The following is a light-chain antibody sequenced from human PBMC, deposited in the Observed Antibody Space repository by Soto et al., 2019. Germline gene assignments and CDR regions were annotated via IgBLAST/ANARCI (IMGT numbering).Light chain of an antibody. Sequence: QSALTQPASVSGSPGQSITISCTGTSSDVGGYNYVSWYQQYPGQAPKLMIYEVNYRPSGVSYRFSGSKSGNTASLTISGLQAEDEADYYCSSFSSDTTLFVFGGGTKLTVL. CDR3: SSFSSDTTLFV. CDR1: SSDVGGYNY. CDR2: EVN. V-gene: IGLV2-14*01. J-gene: IGLJ1*01.